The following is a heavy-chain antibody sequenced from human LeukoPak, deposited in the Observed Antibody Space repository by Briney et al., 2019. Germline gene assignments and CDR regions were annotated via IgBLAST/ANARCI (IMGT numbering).Heavy chain of an antibody. CDR3: ARQADYNILTGYFKGHLDY. D-gene: IGHD3-9*01. V-gene: IGHV5-51*01. CDR1: GYSFNTYW. J-gene: IGHJ4*02. CDR2: IYLGDSDI. Sequence: GESLKISCKGSGYSFNTYWIAWVRQMPGKGLEWMGIIYLGDSDIRYSPSFQGQVTISADESISTTYLQWSSLKASDTAMYYCARQADYNILTGYFKGHLDYWGQGTLVTVSS.